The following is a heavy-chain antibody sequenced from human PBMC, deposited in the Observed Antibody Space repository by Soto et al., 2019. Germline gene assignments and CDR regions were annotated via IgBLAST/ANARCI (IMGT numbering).Heavy chain of an antibody. CDR2: IIPVFGTP. V-gene: IGHV1-69*01. Sequence: QVQLVPSGAEVKETGSSVKVSCKSSGYIFKNYAVSWLRQAPGQGLEWMGGIIPVFGTPDYSQKFRGRVTITAYESTSTVDSELRSLTSEDTAVYYCAMHLYDDVWVSYRHWGQGTLVTVSS. D-gene: IGHD3-16*02. CDR1: GYIFKNYA. CDR3: AMHLYDDVWVSYRH. J-gene: IGHJ4*02.